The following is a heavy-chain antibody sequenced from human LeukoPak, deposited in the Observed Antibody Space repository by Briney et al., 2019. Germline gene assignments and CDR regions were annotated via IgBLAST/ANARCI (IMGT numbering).Heavy chain of an antibody. J-gene: IGHJ4*02. CDR1: GFTFSSYG. D-gene: IGHD6-13*01. Sequence: PGGSLRLSCAASGFTFSSYGMHWVRQAPGKGLEWVAVISYDGSNKYYADSVKGRFTISRDNSKNTLYLQMNSLRAEDTAVYYCAKGGSSWVFDYWGQGTLVTVSS. V-gene: IGHV3-30*18. CDR2: ISYDGSNK. CDR3: AKGGSSWVFDY.